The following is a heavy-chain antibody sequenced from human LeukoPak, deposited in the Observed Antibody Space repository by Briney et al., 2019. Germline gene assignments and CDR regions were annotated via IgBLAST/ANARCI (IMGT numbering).Heavy chain of an antibody. D-gene: IGHD2-2*01. CDR2: ISYDGSNK. V-gene: IGHV3-30*18. J-gene: IGHJ4*02. CDR3: AKDRYSTSSTFTVNPFDY. CDR1: GFTFSSYG. Sequence: GRSLRLSCAASGFTFSSYGMHWVRQAPGKGLEWVAVISYDGSNKYYADSVKGRFTISRDNSESTLDLQMNSLRVEDTAVYYCAKDRYSTSSTFTVNPFDYWGQGILVTVSS.